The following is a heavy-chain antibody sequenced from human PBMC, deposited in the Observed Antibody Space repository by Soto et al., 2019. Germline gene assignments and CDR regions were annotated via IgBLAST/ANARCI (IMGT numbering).Heavy chain of an antibody. CDR1: GFTFSSYA. CDR2: VSIGGST. D-gene: IGHD2-15*01. CDR3: AKRRGAGGHFDY. V-gene: IGHV3-23*01. Sequence: DVQLLEPGGGLVQPEGSLRLSCAASGFTFSSYAMGWVRQGPGKGLEWVAGVSIGGSTHYADSVRGRFTISRDSSKNTLSLQMNSLTAEDTAVYFCAKRRGAGGHFDYWGQGALVNVSS. J-gene: IGHJ4*02.